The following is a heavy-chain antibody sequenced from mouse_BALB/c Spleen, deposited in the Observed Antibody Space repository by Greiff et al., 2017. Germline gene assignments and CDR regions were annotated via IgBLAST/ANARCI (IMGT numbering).Heavy chain of an antibody. J-gene: IGHJ2*01. D-gene: IGHD2-4*01. Sequence: EVKVVESGGGLVKPGGSLKLSCAASGFTFSSYTMSWVRQTPEKRLEWVATISSGGSYTYYPDSVKGRFTISRDNAKNTLYLQMSSLKSEDTAMYYCTRAPYDYGDYFDYWGQGTTLTVSS. CDR2: ISSGGSYT. V-gene: IGHV5-6-4*01. CDR1: GFTFSSYT. CDR3: TRAPYDYGDYFDY.